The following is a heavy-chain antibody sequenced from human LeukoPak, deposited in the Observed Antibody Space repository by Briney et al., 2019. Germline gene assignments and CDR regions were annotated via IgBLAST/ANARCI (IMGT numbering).Heavy chain of an antibody. D-gene: IGHD5-18*01. CDR3: ARQVDTTMALPDY. J-gene: IGHJ4*02. CDR1: GYTFTSYG. CDR2: ISTYNYNT. V-gene: IGHV1-18*01. Sequence: ASVKVSCKTSGYTFTSYGVSWVRQAPGQRLGWMGWISTYNYNTNYAQKFRGRVTMTTDTSTSTVYMELRSLRSDDTAIYYCARQVDTTMALPDYWGQGTLVTVSS.